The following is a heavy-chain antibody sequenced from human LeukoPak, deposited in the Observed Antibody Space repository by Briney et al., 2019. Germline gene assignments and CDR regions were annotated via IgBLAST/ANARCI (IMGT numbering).Heavy chain of an antibody. J-gene: IGHJ3*02. CDR3: ARGLYSGYDPQWAFDI. CDR1: GYTFTKYY. Sequence: GASVKVSCKASGYTFTKYYIHWVRQAPGQGLEWMGLINPGGDNTNYAQNFQGRVTMTRDTSTSTVYMELSSLRSEDTAVYYCARGLYSGYDPQWAFDIWGQGTMVTVSS. D-gene: IGHD5-12*01. CDR2: INPGGDNT. V-gene: IGHV1-46*01.